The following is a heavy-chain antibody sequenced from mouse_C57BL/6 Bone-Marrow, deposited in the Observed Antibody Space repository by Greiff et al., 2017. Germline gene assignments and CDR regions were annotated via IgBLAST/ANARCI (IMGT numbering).Heavy chain of an antibody. CDR3: ARDRYYSNPLDY. CDR1: GFTFSSYA. CDR2: ISDGGSYT. V-gene: IGHV5-4*01. J-gene: IGHJ4*01. Sequence: EVKLQESGGGLVKPGGSLKLSCAASGFTFSSYAMSWVRQTPEKRLEWVATISDGGSYTYYPDNVKGRFTISRDNAKNNLYLQMSHLKSEDTAMYYCARDRYYSNPLDYWGQGTSVTVSS. D-gene: IGHD2-5*01.